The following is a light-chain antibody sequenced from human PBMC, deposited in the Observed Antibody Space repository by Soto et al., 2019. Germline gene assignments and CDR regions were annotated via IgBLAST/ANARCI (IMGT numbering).Light chain of an antibody. J-gene: IGKJ1*01. CDR2: DAS. CDR1: QSVGSY. Sequence: EIVLTQSPATLSLSPGEGATLSCRASQSVGSYLAWYQQKPGQAPRLLIYDASNRATGIPVRFSGSGSGTDFTLIISSLEPEDFAVYYCQQRSNWPVTFGLGTKVE. CDR3: QQRSNWPVT. V-gene: IGKV3-11*01.